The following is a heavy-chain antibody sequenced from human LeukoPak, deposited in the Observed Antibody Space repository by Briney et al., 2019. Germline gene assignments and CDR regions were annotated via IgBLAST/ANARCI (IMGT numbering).Heavy chain of an antibody. CDR1: GFTVSSNY. J-gene: IGHJ4*02. V-gene: IGHV4-4*02. Sequence: GSLRLSCAASGFTVSSNYMSWVRQAPGKGLEWIGEIYHSGRTNYNPSLKSRLTISVDKSKNQFSLKLNSITAADTAVYYCSREASSGYALGYWGQGTLVTVSS. CDR3: SREASSGYALGY. CDR2: IYHSGRT. D-gene: IGHD5-12*01.